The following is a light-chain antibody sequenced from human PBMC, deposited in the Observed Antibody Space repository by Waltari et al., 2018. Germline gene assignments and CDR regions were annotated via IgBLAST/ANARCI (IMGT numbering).Light chain of an antibody. CDR1: QSLVHSDGNTY. CDR2: RVS. Sequence: DVVMTQSPLSLPVTLGQPASISCRSSQSLVHSDGNTYLNWFQQRPGPSPRRLFYRVSNRDSGVPDRFSGSGSGTDFILKISRVEAEDVGVYYCMQGTHWPWTFGQGTKVEIK. V-gene: IGKV2-30*02. CDR3: MQGTHWPWT. J-gene: IGKJ1*01.